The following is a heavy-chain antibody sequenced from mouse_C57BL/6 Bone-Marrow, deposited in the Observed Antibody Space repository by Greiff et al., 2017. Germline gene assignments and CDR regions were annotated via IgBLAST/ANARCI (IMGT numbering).Heavy chain of an antibody. CDR1: GYSITSGYY. D-gene: IGHD1-1*01. V-gene: IGHV3-6*01. J-gene: IGHJ4*01. CDR3: AREFRGAYYYGGAMDY. CDR2: ISYDGSN. Sequence: EVKLQESGPGLVKPSQSLSLTCSVTGYSITSGYYWNWIRQFPGNKLEWMGYISYDGSNNYNPSLKNRISITRDTSKNQFFLKLNSVTTEDTATYYCAREFRGAYYYGGAMDYWGQGTSVTVSS.